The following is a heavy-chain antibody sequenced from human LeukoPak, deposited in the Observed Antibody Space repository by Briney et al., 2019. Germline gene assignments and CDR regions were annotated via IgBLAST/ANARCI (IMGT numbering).Heavy chain of an antibody. CDR3: VSFYETY. D-gene: IGHD2/OR15-2a*01. V-gene: IGHV3-74*01. CDR2: INSDGSWT. CDR1: GNYW. Sequence: HTGGSLRLSCAASGNYWMHWVLQVPGKGLVWVSRINSDGSWTSYADSVKGRFTISKDNAKNTVYLQMNSLRAEDTAVYYCVSFYETYWGRGTLVTVSS. J-gene: IGHJ4*02.